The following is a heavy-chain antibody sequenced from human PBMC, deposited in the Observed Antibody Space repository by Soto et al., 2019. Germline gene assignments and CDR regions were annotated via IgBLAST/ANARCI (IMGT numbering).Heavy chain of an antibody. CDR1: GGSISSGGYY. Sequence: QVQLQESGPGLVKPSQTLSLTCTVSGGSISSGGYYWSWIRQHPGKGLEWIGYIYYSGSTYYNPSLKSRVTLSAGTSKTQFSRGLSSVTAADTAVYYWARGQVDYVWGSYRPSDYWGQGTLVTVSS. D-gene: IGHD3-16*02. CDR2: IYYSGST. CDR3: ARGQVDYVWGSYRPSDY. V-gene: IGHV4-31*03. J-gene: IGHJ4*02.